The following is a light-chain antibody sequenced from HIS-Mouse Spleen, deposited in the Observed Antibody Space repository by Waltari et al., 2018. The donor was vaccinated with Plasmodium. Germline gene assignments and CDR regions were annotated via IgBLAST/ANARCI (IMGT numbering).Light chain of an antibody. CDR1: SDINVGSYN. Sequence: QPVLTQPPSSSASPGESARLTCTLPSDINVGSYNIYWYQQKPGSPPRYLLYYYSDADKGQGSGVPSRFSGSKDASANTGILLSSGLQSEDEADYYCMSGPSNASGVFGGGTKLTVL. V-gene: IGLV5-37*01. CDR2: YYSDADK. J-gene: IGLJ3*02. CDR3: MSGPSNASGV.